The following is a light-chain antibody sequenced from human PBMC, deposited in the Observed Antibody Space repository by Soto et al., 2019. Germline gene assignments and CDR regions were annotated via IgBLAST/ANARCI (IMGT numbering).Light chain of an antibody. CDR2: GGS. Sequence: DIVLTQSPATLSSSPGERATLSCRVSQSISSYLAWYQQKPGQAPRLLIYGGSNWTTGIPARFSGSGYGTDFQLTISSLEAEDFAVYYCQHLTDGLCTFGQGTKVQMK. CDR3: QHLTDGLCT. CDR1: QSISSY. V-gene: IGKV3-11*01. J-gene: IGKJ1*01.